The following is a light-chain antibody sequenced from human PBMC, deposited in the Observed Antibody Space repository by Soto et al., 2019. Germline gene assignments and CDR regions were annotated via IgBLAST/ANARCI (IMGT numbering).Light chain of an antibody. Sequence: DIQMTQSPSTLSASVGDRVTITCRASQSISSWLAWYQQKPGKAPKLLIYDPSSLESGVPARFSGSGSGTEFTLTISTLQPDDFAPYYCKQYNSYSRTFGKGT. CDR2: DPS. CDR1: QSISSW. J-gene: IGKJ1*01. V-gene: IGKV1-5*01. CDR3: KQYNSYSRT.